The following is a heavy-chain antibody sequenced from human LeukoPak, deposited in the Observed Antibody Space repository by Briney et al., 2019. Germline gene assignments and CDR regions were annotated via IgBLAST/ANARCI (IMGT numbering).Heavy chain of an antibody. CDR2: INPSAGST. CDR1: GFTFTSSA. CDR3: ARADSSGYHAPCDY. J-gene: IGHJ4*02. V-gene: IGHV1-46*01. Sequence: ASVKVSCKASGFTFTSSAVHWVRQAPGQGLEWMGLINPSAGSTSYAQKFQGRVTMTRDTSTSTVYMELSSLRSEDTAVYYCARADSSGYHAPCDYWGQGTLVTVSS. D-gene: IGHD3-22*01.